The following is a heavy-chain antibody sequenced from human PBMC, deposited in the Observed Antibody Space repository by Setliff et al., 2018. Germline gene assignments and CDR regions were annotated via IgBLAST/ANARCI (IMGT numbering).Heavy chain of an antibody. Sequence: PGESLKISCKESRDSFTNYWIIWVRQVPGKGLEWMGMIFPADADTRYNPSFKGQVTMSLDRSITTAYLQWDSLKASDTALYYCNSRITVLRGVTVLWGQGTLVTVSS. CDR1: RDSFTNYW. V-gene: IGHV5-51*01. D-gene: IGHD3-10*01. CDR3: NSRITVLRGVTVL. J-gene: IGHJ4*02. CDR2: IFPADADT.